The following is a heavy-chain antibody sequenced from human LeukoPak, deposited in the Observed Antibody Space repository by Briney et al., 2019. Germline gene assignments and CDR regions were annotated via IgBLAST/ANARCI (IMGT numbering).Heavy chain of an antibody. CDR1: GFTFSSSC. D-gene: IGHD6-13*01. V-gene: IGHV3-7*03. Sequence: GGSLRLSCAASGFTFSSSCMTWVRQAPGKGLEWVANIKRDGKDKFYRDSVKGRFTISRDDAKNSVYLQMNSLRVEDTAMYYCARARGAAGPYWGQGTLVTVSS. CDR3: ARARGAAGPY. J-gene: IGHJ4*02. CDR2: IKRDGKDK.